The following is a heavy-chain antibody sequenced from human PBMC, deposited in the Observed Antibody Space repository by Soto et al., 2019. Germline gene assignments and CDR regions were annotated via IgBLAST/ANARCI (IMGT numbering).Heavy chain of an antibody. D-gene: IGHD4-17*01. V-gene: IGHV4-31*03. J-gene: IGHJ3*01. Sequence: SETLSLTCTVSGGSIISGAYYWTWVRQHPGKGLEWIGYIYYNGNTYFSPSLKSRLTISIDTSKNQFSLKLSSVTAADTAMYYCARARLRAVYAFDFWGQGTMVTVSS. CDR3: ARARLRAVYAFDF. CDR1: GGSIISGAYY. CDR2: IYYNGNT.